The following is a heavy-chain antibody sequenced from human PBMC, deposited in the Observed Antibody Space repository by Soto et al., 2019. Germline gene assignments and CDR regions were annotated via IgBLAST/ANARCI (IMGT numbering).Heavy chain of an antibody. D-gene: IGHD3-9*01. CDR1: GYTFTSYA. CDR3: ARDTYDILTGYSRYYYYYMDV. J-gene: IGHJ6*03. CDR2: INAGNGNT. V-gene: IGHV1-3*01. Sequence: GASVKVSCKASGYTFTSYAMHWVRQAPGQRLEWMGWINAGNGNTKYSQKFQGRVTITRDTSASTAYMELSSLRSEDTAVYYCARDTYDILTGYSRYYYYYMDVWGKGTTVTVSS.